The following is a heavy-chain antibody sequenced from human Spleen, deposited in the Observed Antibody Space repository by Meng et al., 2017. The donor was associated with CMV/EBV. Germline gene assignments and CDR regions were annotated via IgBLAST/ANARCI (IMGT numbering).Heavy chain of an antibody. CDR3: ARAGSYWRVFDY. CDR1: GYTFTGYY. V-gene: IGHV1-69*05. Sequence: SVKVSCKASGYTFTGYYMHWVRQAPGQGLEWMGGIIPISTTPNYAQNFQGRLTITTDESTSTAYMELSSLTSEDTAVYYCARAGSYWRVFDYWGQGTLVTVSS. CDR2: IIPISTTP. D-gene: IGHD1-26*01. J-gene: IGHJ4*02.